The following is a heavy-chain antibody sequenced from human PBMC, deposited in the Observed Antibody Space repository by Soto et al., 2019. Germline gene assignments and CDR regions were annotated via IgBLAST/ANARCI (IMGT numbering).Heavy chain of an antibody. V-gene: IGHV4-39*01. CDR1: GGSISSNFYY. CDR2: IYYRGST. J-gene: IGHJ4*02. D-gene: IGHD3-22*01. CDR3: ASQHYYDSSGYYVVY. Sequence: SETLSLTCTVSGGSISSNFYYWGWIRQPPGKGLQWIGNIYYRGSTNYNPSLKSPVTISVDTSKNQFSLKLSSVTAADTAVYYCASQHYYDSSGYYVVYWGQGTLVTVSS.